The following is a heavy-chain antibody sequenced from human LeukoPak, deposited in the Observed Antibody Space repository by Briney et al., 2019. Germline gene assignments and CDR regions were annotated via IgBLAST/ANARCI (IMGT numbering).Heavy chain of an antibody. CDR3: ARDRSDIVVVPAAADY. CDR2: ISAYNGNT. D-gene: IGHD2-2*01. J-gene: IGHJ4*02. CDR1: GYTFTSYG. Sequence: GASVKVSCKGSGYTFTSYGISGVRQAPGQGLEWMGWISAYNGNTNYAQKLQGRVTMTTDTSTSTAYMELRSLRSDDTAVYYCARDRSDIVVVPAAADYWGQGTLVTVSS. V-gene: IGHV1-18*01.